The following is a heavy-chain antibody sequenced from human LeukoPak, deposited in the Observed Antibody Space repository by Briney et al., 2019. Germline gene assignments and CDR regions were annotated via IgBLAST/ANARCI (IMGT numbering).Heavy chain of an antibody. Sequence: PGGSLRLSCAASGFTFSSYAMSWVRQAPGKGLEWVANIKQDGSEKYYVDSVKGRFTISRDNAKNSLYLQMNSLRAEDTAVYYCARDTRYCSSTSCYTNWYYYYGMDVWGQGTTVTVSS. D-gene: IGHD2-2*02. J-gene: IGHJ6*02. CDR1: GFTFSSYA. V-gene: IGHV3-7*01. CDR3: ARDTRYCSSTSCYTNWYYYYGMDV. CDR2: IKQDGSEK.